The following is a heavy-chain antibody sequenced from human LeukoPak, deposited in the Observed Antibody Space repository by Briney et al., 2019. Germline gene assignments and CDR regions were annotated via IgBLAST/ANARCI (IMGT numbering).Heavy chain of an antibody. CDR1: GGSFSGYY. D-gene: IGHD3-10*01. V-gene: IGHV4-59*01. J-gene: IGHJ4*02. Sequence: SETLSLTCAVYGGSFSGYYWSWIRQPPGKGLEWIGYIYYSGSTNYNPSLKSRVTISVDTSKNQFSLKLSSVTAADTAVYYCARDMGVFGELNFDYWGQGTLVTVSS. CDR3: ARDMGVFGELNFDY. CDR2: IYYSGST.